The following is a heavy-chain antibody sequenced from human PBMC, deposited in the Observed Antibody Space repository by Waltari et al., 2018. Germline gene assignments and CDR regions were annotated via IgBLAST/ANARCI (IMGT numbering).Heavy chain of an antibody. D-gene: IGHD2-21*02. Sequence: QVQLVQSGAEVKKPGASVKVSCKASGYTFTGYYMHWVRPAPGQGPEWMGWINPNSGGTNYAQKFQGRVTMTRDTSISTAYMELSRLRSDDTAVYYCARERRYGGNSGYFQHWGQGTLVTVSS. CDR3: ARERRYGGNSGYFQH. CDR1: GYTFTGYY. V-gene: IGHV1-2*02. CDR2: INPNSGGT. J-gene: IGHJ1*01.